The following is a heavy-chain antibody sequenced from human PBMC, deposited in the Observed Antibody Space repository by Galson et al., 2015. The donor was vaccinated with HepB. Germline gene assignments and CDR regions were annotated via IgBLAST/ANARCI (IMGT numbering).Heavy chain of an antibody. CDR3: ARQEGAGKTLLGQLDFDY. J-gene: IGHJ4*02. D-gene: IGHD6-13*01. Sequence: ETLSLTCTVSGGSISSSSYYWGWIRQPPGKGLEWIGSIYYSGSTYYNPSLKSRVTISVDTSKNQFSLKLSSVTAADTAVYYCARQEGAGKTLLGQLDFDYWGQGTLVTVSS. CDR2: IYYSGST. V-gene: IGHV4-39*01. CDR1: GGSISSSSYY.